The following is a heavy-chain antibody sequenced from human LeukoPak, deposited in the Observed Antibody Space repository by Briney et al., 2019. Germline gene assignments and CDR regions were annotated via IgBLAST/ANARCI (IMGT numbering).Heavy chain of an antibody. CDR3: ARALTYYYDSSGAFDY. Sequence: ASVKVSCKASGYTFTSYAMHWVRQAPGQRLEWMGWINAGNGNTKYSQEFQGRVTITRDTSASTAYMELSSLRSEDMAVYYCARALTYYYDSSGAFDYWGQGTLVTVST. V-gene: IGHV1-3*03. J-gene: IGHJ4*02. D-gene: IGHD3-22*01. CDR1: GYTFTSYA. CDR2: INAGNGNT.